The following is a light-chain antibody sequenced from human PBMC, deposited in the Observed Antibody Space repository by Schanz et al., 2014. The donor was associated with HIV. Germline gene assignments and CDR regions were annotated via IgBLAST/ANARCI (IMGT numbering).Light chain of an antibody. V-gene: IGLV1-40*01. Sequence: QSVLTQPPSVSGAPGQRVTISCTGSSSNIGANYDAHWYQQLPGTAPKVLVYGSSNRPSGVPDRFTGSQSGTSASLAISGLQAEDEADYYCQSYDNRLSVVVFGGGTKVTVL. J-gene: IGLJ2*01. CDR2: GSS. CDR3: QSYDNRLSVVV. CDR1: SSNIGANYD.